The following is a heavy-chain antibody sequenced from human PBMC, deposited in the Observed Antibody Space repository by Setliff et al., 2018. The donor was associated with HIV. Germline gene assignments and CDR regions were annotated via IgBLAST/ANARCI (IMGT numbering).Heavy chain of an antibody. D-gene: IGHD6-19*01. CDR1: GGSITRTPYY. Sequence: SETLSLTCTVSGGSITRTPYYWSWIRQPPGKGLEWIGFIYYSGATRYNPDLKSRVTISLDTSKNQFSLRLISVTAADTAIYYCARDPGQWLVKGGMDVWGQGIAVTVSS. V-gene: IGHV4-61*01. CDR2: IYYSGAT. J-gene: IGHJ6*02. CDR3: ARDPGQWLVKGGMDV.